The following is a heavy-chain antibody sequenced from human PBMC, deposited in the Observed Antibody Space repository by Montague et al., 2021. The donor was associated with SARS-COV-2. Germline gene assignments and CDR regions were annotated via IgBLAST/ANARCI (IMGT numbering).Heavy chain of an antibody. CDR1: GFTFSSYA. Sequence: SLRLSCAASGFTFSSYAMSWVRQAPGKGLEWVSAISGSGGSTYYADSVKGRFTISRDNSKNTLYLQMNSLRAEDTAVYYCAKTPIVVVVTGYFDCWGQGTLVTVSS. D-gene: IGHD3-22*01. J-gene: IGHJ4*02. CDR2: ISGSGGST. V-gene: IGHV3-23*01. CDR3: AKTPIVVVVTGYFDC.